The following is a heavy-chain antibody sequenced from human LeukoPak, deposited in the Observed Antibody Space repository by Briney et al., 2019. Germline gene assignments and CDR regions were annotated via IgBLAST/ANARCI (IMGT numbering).Heavy chain of an antibody. J-gene: IGHJ5*02. CDR2: INHSGST. V-gene: IGHV4-34*01. Sequence: PSETLSLTCAVYGGSFSGYYWSWIRQPPGKGLEWIGEINHSGSTNYNPSLKSRVTISVDTSKNQFSLKLSSVTAADTAVYYCARDPGPHLWSGESYGPRGYNWFDPWGQGTLVTVSS. D-gene: IGHD3-10*01. CDR3: ARDPGPHLWSGESYGPRGYNWFDP. CDR1: GGSFSGYY.